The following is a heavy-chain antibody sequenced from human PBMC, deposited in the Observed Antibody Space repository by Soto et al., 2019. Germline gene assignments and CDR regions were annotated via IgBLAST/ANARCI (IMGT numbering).Heavy chain of an antibody. V-gene: IGHV3-66*01. CDR2: IYSGGST. Sequence: GGSLRLSCAASGFTVSSNYMSWVRQAPGKGLEWVSVIYSGGSTYYADSVKGRFTISRDNSKNTLYLQMNSLRAEDTAVYYCARVVPPGIAAAGTSDYWGQGTLVTVSS. D-gene: IGHD6-13*01. J-gene: IGHJ4*02. CDR1: GFTVSSNY. CDR3: ARVVPPGIAAAGTSDY.